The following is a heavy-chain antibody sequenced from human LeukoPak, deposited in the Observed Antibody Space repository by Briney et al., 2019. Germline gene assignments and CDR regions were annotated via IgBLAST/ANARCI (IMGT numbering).Heavy chain of an antibody. D-gene: IGHD3-22*01. V-gene: IGHV3-53*01. Sequence: PGGSLRLSCAASGFTVSSNYMSWVRQAPGKGLEWVSVIYSGGSTYYADSVKGRFTISRDNSKNTLYLQMNSLRAEDTAVYYCARAIDYYDSSGLTAVGAFDIWGQGTMVTVSS. CDR3: ARAIDYYDSSGLTAVGAFDI. CDR1: GFTVSSNY. CDR2: IYSGGST. J-gene: IGHJ3*02.